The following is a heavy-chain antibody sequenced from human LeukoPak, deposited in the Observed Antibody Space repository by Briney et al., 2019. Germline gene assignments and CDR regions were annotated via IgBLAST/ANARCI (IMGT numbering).Heavy chain of an antibody. CDR3: ARDWAPGSSPLDP. CDR1: GYTFIDYA. D-gene: IGHD3-10*01. J-gene: IGHJ5*02. CDR2: ISRGNDDT. V-gene: IGHV1-3*01. Sequence: GASVKVSCKASGYTFIDYAIHWVRQAPGQSREWVGWISRGNDDTKYSQKFQGRVTITKDTSANTVYMELSSLRSEDTAVYYCARDWAPGSSPLDPWGQGTLVTVSS.